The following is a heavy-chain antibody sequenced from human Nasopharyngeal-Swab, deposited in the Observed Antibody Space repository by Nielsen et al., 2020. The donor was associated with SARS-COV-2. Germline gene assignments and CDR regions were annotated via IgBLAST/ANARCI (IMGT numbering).Heavy chain of an antibody. CDR3: ARAGRVGDAYTGLDV. CDR1: GGSFNGFY. CDR2: INHNERT. V-gene: IGHV4-34*01. J-gene: IGHJ6*02. Sequence: SETLSLTCSVSGGSFNGFYWNWIRQPPGKGLEWIGEINHNERTNYNPSLKSRVTMSVDTSTNQVSLKLISLTATDTAVYYCARAGRVGDAYTGLDVWGQGTTVTVSS. D-gene: IGHD5-24*01.